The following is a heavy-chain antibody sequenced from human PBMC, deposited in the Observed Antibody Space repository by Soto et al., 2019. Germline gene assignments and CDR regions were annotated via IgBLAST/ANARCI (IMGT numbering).Heavy chain of an antibody. D-gene: IGHD1-20*01. Sequence: PSETLSLTCTVSGGSISSGGYYWSWIRQHPGKGLEWIGYIYYSGSTSYNPSLKSRITISVDTSKNHFSLKLSSVTAADTAVFYCARSPVITAYYFDYWGQGTLVTV. V-gene: IGHV4-31*03. J-gene: IGHJ4*02. CDR2: IYYSGST. CDR3: ARSPVITAYYFDY. CDR1: GGSISSGGYY.